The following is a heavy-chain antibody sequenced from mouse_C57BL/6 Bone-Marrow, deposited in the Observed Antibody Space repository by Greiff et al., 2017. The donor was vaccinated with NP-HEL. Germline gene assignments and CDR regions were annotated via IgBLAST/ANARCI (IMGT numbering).Heavy chain of an antibody. CDR1: GFTFSSYA. Sequence: EVKLVESGEGLVKPGGSLKLSCAASGFTFSSYAMSWVRQTPEKRLEWVAYISSGGDYIYYADTVKGRFTISRDNARNTLYLQMSSLKSEDTAMYYCTREGGYDYDEGDYWGQGTTLTVSS. V-gene: IGHV5-9-1*02. CDR3: TREGGYDYDEGDY. D-gene: IGHD2-4*01. CDR2: ISSGGDYI. J-gene: IGHJ2*01.